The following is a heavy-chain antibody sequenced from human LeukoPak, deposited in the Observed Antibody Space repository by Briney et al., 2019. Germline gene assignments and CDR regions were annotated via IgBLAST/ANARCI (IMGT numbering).Heavy chain of an antibody. J-gene: IGHJ5*02. D-gene: IGHD3-10*01. CDR3: ARNYGSGSYYLYSP. CDR2: IIPILGIA. Sequence: ASVTVSCKASGGTFSSYAISWVRQAPGQGLEWMGRIIPILGIANYAQKFQGRVTITADKSTSTAYMELSSLRSEDTAVYYCARNYGSGSYYLYSPWGQGTLVTVS. CDR1: GGTFSSYA. V-gene: IGHV1-69*04.